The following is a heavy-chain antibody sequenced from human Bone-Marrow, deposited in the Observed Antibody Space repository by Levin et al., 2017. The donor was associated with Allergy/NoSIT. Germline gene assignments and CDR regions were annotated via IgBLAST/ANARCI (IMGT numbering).Heavy chain of an antibody. Sequence: GGSLRLSCTASGFTFGDYAMSWFRQAPGKGLEWVGFIRSKAYGGTTEYAASVKGRFTISRDDSKSIAYLQMNSLKTEDTAVYYCTREVCSSTSCYLRPGSGWFDPWGQGTLVTVSS. V-gene: IGHV3-49*03. J-gene: IGHJ5*02. CDR2: IRSKAYGGTT. D-gene: IGHD2-2*01. CDR1: GFTFGDYA. CDR3: TREVCSSTSCYLRPGSGWFDP.